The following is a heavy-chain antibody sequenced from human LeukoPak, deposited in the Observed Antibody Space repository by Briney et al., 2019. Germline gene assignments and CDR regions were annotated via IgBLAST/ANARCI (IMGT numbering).Heavy chain of an antibody. CDR2: INPNSGGT. J-gene: IGHJ5*02. CDR1: GYTFTGYY. V-gene: IGHV1-2*02. CDR3: ARDRITMVRGVIRINWFDP. Sequence: ASVKVSCKASGYTFTGYYMHWVRQAPGRGLEWMGWINPNSGGTNYAQKFQGRVTMTRDTSISTAYMELSRLRSDDTAVYYCARDRITMVRGVIRINWFDPWGQGTLVTVSS. D-gene: IGHD3-10*01.